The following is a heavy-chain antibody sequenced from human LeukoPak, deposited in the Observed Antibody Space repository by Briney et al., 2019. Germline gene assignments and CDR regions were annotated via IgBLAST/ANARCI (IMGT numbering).Heavy chain of an antibody. J-gene: IGHJ4*02. CDR2: ISYDGSNK. V-gene: IGHV3-30*18. CDR3: AKASLVFDFDY. CDR1: GFTFSSYG. Sequence: PGGSLRLSCAASGFTFSSYGMHWVRQAPGKGLEWVAVISYDGSNKYYADSVKGRFTISRDNSKNTLYLQMNSLRAEDTAVYYCAKASLVFDFDYWGLGTLVTVSS. D-gene: IGHD3-16*01.